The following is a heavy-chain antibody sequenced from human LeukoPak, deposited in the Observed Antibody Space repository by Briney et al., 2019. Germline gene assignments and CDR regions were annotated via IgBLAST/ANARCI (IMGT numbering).Heavy chain of an antibody. CDR1: GGSISSYY. CDR2: IYYSGST. D-gene: IGHD3-10*01. J-gene: IGHJ6*02. CDR3: ARGRGGGRWFRHYGMDV. Sequence: SETLSLTCTVSGGSISSYYWSWIRQPPGKGLEWIGYIYYSGSTNYNPSLKSRVTISVDTSKNQFSLKLSSVTAADTAVYYCARGRGGGRWFRHYGMDVWGQGTTVTVSS. V-gene: IGHV4-59*12.